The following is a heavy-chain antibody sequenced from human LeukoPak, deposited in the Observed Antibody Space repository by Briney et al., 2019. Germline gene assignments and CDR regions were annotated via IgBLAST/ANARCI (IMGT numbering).Heavy chain of an antibody. CDR2: FDPEDGET. V-gene: IGHV1-24*01. CDR1: GYTLTELS. CDR3: VRDYYEDGGHTDNFFDP. J-gene: IGHJ3*01. Sequence: ASVKVSCKVSGYTLTELSMHWVRQAPGKGLEWMGGFDPEDGETIYAQKFQGRVTMTEDTSTDTAYMELSSLRFDDTAVYYCVRDYYEDGGHTDNFFDPWGQGTMVTVSS. D-gene: IGHD3-16*01.